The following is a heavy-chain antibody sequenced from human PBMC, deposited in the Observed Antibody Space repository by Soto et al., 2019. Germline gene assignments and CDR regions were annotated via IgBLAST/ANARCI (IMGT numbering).Heavy chain of an antibody. CDR2: TYYRSNWRH. Sequence: SHTVSSTGVISGGSVSRNTAAWNWIRSSPSRGLEWLGRTYYRSNWRHDYAVSVKSRITVNPDTSKNHFSLQLNSVTPDDTAVYYCARGVAGSGFDLWGQGTLVTVSS. J-gene: IGHJ4*02. CDR1: GGSVSRNTAA. CDR3: ARGVAGSGFDL. D-gene: IGHD6-19*01. V-gene: IGHV6-1*01.